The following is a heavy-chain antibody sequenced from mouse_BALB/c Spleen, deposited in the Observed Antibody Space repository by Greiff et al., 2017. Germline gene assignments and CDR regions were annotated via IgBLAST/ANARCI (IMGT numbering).Heavy chain of an antibody. D-gene: IGHD2-14*01. J-gene: IGHJ2*01. V-gene: IGHV3-2*02. CDR2: ISYSGST. CDR1: GYSITSDYS. Sequence: DVKLQESGPGLVKPSQSLSLTCTVTGYSITSDYSWNWIRQFPGNKLEWMGYISYSGSTSYNPSLKSRISITRDASKNQFFLQLNSVTTEDTAAYYCARKNRYYFDYWGQGTTLTVSS. CDR3: ARKNRYYFDY.